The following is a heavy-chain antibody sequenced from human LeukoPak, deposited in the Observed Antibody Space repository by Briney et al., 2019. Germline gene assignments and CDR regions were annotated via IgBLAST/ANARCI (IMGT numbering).Heavy chain of an antibody. D-gene: IGHD6-19*01. Sequence: GRSLRLSCAASGFTFSSYAMSWVRQAPGKGLEWVSAISGSGGSTYYADSVKGRFTISRDNSKNTLYLQMNSLRAEDTAVYYCAIDPWIAVAGQGDYWGQGTLVTVSS. J-gene: IGHJ4*02. CDR1: GFTFSSYA. CDR2: ISGSGGST. CDR3: AIDPWIAVAGQGDY. V-gene: IGHV3-23*01.